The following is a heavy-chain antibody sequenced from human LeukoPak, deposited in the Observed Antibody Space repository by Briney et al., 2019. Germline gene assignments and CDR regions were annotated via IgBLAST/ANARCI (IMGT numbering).Heavy chain of an antibody. CDR3: ASRSVVDGDYVPFDY. CDR2: FDPEDGET. V-gene: IGHV1-24*01. Sequence: ASVKVSCKVSGYTLTELSMHWVRQAPGKGLEWMGGFDPEDGETIYAQKFQGRVTMTEDTSTDTAYMELSSLRSEDTAVYYCASRSVVDGDYVPFDYWGRGTLVTVSS. CDR1: GYTLTELS. J-gene: IGHJ4*02. D-gene: IGHD4-17*01.